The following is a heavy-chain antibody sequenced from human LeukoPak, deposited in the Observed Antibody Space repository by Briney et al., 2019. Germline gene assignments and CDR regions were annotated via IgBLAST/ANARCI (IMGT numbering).Heavy chain of an antibody. CDR2: TSSSSSYI. V-gene: IGHV3-21*01. CDR1: GFTFSSYS. Sequence: PGGSLRLSCAASGFTFSSYSMTSVRQAPGKGLEWVSSTSSSSSYIYYADSVKGRFTISRDNSKNTLYLQMNSLRAEDTAVYYCAKDWDIVATIDYWGQGTLVTVSS. CDR3: AKDWDIVATIDY. J-gene: IGHJ4*02. D-gene: IGHD5-12*01.